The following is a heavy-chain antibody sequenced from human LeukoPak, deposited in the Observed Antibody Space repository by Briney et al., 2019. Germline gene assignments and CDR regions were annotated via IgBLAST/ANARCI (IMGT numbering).Heavy chain of an antibody. Sequence: PGGSLRLSCAASGFTFRSYGIHWVRQAPGKGLEWVAVMSYDGTNEYYADSLKGRFTISRDNSKNSLYLQMNSLRLEDTAVYYCAKATYGHSAKHLFDYWGQGTLVTVSS. CDR1: GFTFRSYG. V-gene: IGHV3-30*18. CDR2: MSYDGTNE. J-gene: IGHJ4*02. CDR3: AKATYGHSAKHLFDY. D-gene: IGHD3-10*01.